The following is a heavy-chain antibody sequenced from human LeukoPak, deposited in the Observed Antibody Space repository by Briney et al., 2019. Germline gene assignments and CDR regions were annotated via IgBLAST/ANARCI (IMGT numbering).Heavy chain of an antibody. CDR2: IKQNGTEK. CDR3: ARGDWFDP. Sequence: HTGGSLRLSCAASGFNFGTYWMSWVRQAPGKGLEWVANIKQNGTEKSYVDSVKGRFTISRDNAKNSLYLQMNSLRAEDTAVYYCARGDWFDPWGQGTLVTVSS. J-gene: IGHJ5*02. CDR1: GFNFGTYW. V-gene: IGHV3-7*01.